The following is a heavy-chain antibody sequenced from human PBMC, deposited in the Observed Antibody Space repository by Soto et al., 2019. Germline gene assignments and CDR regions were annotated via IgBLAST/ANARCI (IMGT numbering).Heavy chain of an antibody. CDR2: IYHSGGT. CDR3: ARVMGVTMLRGIILPRDAFDI. CDR1: GYSISSGYY. V-gene: IGHV4-38-2*01. D-gene: IGHD3-10*01. J-gene: IGHJ3*02. Sequence: PSETLSLTCAVSGYSISSGYYWGWIRQPPGKGLEWIGSIYHSGGTYYNPSLKSRVTISVDTSKNQVSLKLSSVTAADTAVYYCARVMGVTMLRGIILPRDAFDIWGQGTMVTVSS.